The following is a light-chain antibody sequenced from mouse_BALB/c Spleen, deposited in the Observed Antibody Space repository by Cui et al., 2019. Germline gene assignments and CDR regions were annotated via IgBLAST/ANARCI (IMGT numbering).Light chain of an antibody. CDR3: HQWSSYPWT. V-gene: IGKV4-80*01. Sequence: QIVLTQSPEIMSASLGEEITLPCSASPSVNYMHWYQQKSGTSPKLLIYSTSNLASGVPSRFSGSGSGTFYSLTISSVEAEDAADYYCHQWSSYPWTFGGGTKLEIK. CDR2: STS. J-gene: IGKJ1*01. CDR1: PSVNY.